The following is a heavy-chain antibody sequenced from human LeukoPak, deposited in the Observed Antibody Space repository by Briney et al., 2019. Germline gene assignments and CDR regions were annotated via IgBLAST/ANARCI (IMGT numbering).Heavy chain of an antibody. D-gene: IGHD3-10*01. CDR3: ARGRVRGVISQFDY. J-gene: IGHJ4*02. Sequence: PGGSLRLSCTGSTFALRNYWIHWVRQVPGKGLEWISRITSEGISSSYADSVKGRFTISRDNAKKTVYLQMSSLRAEDTAVYYCARGRVRGVISQFDYWGQGTLVTVSS. CDR2: ITSEGISS. CDR1: TFALRNYW. V-gene: IGHV3-74*03.